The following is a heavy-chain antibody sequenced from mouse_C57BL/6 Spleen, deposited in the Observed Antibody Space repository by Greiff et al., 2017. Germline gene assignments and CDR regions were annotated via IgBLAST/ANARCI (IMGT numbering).Heavy chain of an antibody. Sequence: VQLQQSGPELVKPGASVKISCKASGYSFTGYYMNWVKQSPEKSLEWIGEINPSTGGTTYNQKFKAKATLTVDKSSSTAYMQLKSLTSEDSAVYYCARGEGLLRLRGWYFDVWGTGTTVTVSS. V-gene: IGHV1-42*01. CDR2: INPSTGGT. CDR3: ARGEGLLRLRGWYFDV. CDR1: GYSFTGYY. D-gene: IGHD2-2*01. J-gene: IGHJ1*03.